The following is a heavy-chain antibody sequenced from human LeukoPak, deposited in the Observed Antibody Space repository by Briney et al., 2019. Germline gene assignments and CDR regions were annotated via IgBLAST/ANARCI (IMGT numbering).Heavy chain of an antibody. Sequence: GGSLRLSCAASGFTFSSYAMHWVRQAPGKGLEWVAVISYDGSNKYYADSVKGRFTISRDNSKNTLYLQMNSLRAEDTAVYYCAKSPLVRGVISYRAFDIWGQGTMVTVSS. CDR3: AKSPLVRGVISYRAFDI. CDR1: GFTFSSYA. J-gene: IGHJ3*02. CDR2: ISYDGSNK. V-gene: IGHV3-30-3*02. D-gene: IGHD3-10*01.